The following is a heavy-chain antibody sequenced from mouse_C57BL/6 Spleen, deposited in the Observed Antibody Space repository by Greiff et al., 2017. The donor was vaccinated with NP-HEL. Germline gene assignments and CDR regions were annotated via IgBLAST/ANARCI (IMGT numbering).Heavy chain of an antibody. CDR2: INPNNGGT. J-gene: IGHJ4*01. V-gene: IGHV1-26*01. CDR1: GYTFTDYY. Sequence: EVQLQQSGPELVKPGASVKISCKASGYTFTDYYMNWVKQSHGKSLEWIGDINPNNGGTSYNQKFKGKATLTVDKSSSTAYMELRSLTSEDSAVYYCARGYYSKGNAMDYWGQGTSVTVSS. D-gene: IGHD2-5*01. CDR3: ARGYYSKGNAMDY.